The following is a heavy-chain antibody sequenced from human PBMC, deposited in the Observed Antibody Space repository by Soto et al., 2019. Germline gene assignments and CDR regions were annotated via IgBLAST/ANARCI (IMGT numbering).Heavy chain of an antibody. V-gene: IGHV4-4*02. D-gene: IGHD3-22*01. J-gene: IGHJ5*02. CDR1: GGSISSSNW. Sequence: SETLSLTCAVSGGSISSSNWWSWVRQPPGKGLEWIGETYHSGSTNYNPSLKSRVTISVDKSKNQFSLKLSSVTAADTAVYYCARAYYYDSSGFSPWFDPWGQGTLVTVSS. CDR2: TYHSGST. CDR3: ARAYYYDSSGFSPWFDP.